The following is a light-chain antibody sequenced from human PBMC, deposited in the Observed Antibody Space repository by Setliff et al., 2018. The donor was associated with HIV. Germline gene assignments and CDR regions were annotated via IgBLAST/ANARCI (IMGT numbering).Light chain of an antibody. V-gene: IGLV2-14*03. J-gene: IGLJ1*01. CDR3: CSLTSASSYV. CDR1: SSDIGGYKS. CDR2: GVS. Sequence: QSALAQPASVSGSPGQSITISCTGTSSDIGGYKSVSWYQQHPGKAPKLMIYGVSNRPSGVSNRFSGSKSGNTASLTISGLQAEDEADYYCCSLTSASSYVFGTGTKSPS.